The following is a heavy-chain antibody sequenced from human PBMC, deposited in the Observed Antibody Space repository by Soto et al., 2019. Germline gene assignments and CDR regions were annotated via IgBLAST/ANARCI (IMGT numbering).Heavy chain of an antibody. D-gene: IGHD5-18*01. CDR3: ARDKRYTAIHYYYDYMDV. Sequence: GGSLRLSCAASGFTFSSYSMNWVRQAPGKGLEWVSSISSSSSYIYYADSVKGRFTISRDNAKNSLYLQMNSLRAEDTAVYYCARDKRYTAIHYYYDYMDVWGKGTAVTVSS. CDR2: ISSSSSYI. CDR1: GFTFSSYS. J-gene: IGHJ6*03. V-gene: IGHV3-21*01.